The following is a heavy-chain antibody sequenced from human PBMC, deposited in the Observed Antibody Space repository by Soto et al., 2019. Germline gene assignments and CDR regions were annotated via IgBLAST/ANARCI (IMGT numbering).Heavy chain of an antibody. CDR2: INHSGST. J-gene: IGHJ6*02. CDR1: GGSFSGYY. CDR3: ARTVPAARQTYYYYGMDV. D-gene: IGHD2-2*01. Sequence: SETLSLTCAVYGGSFSGYYWSWIRQPPGKGLEWIGEINHSGSTNYNPSLKSRVTISVDASKNQFSLKLSSVTAADTAVYYCARTVPAARQTYYYYGMDVWGQGTTVTVSS. V-gene: IGHV4-34*01.